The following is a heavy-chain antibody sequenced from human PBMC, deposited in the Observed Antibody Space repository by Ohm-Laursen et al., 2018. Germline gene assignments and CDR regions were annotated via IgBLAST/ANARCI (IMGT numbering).Heavy chain of an antibody. J-gene: IGHJ4*02. CDR2: ISYDGSNK. V-gene: IGHV3-30*03. CDR1: GFTFSTYW. D-gene: IGHD1-26*01. Sequence: SLRLSCAASGFTFSTYWMSWVRQAPGKGLEWVAVISYDGSNKYYADSVKGRFTISRDNSKNTLYLQMNSLRAEDTAVYYCARDWELAFDYWGQGTLVTVSS. CDR3: ARDWELAFDY.